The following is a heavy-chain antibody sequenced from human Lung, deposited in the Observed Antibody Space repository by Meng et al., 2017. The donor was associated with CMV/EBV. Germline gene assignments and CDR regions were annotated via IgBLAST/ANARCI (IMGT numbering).Heavy chain of an antibody. Sequence: SETLSLXCTVSGGSISSGGYYWSWIRQHPGKGLEWIGYIYYSGSTYYNPSLKSRVTISVDTSKNQFSLKLSSVTAADTAVYYWARDPSHSYFYYGMDVWGQGTTVTVSS. CDR2: IYYSGST. V-gene: IGHV4-31*03. J-gene: IGHJ6*02. CDR3: ARDPSHSYFYYGMDV. CDR1: GGSISSGGYY.